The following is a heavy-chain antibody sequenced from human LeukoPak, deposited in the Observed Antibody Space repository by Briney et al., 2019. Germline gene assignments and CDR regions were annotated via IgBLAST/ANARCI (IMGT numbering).Heavy chain of an antibody. CDR1: GGSISSSSYY. Sequence: PSETLSLTCTVSGGSISSSSYYWGWLRQPPGKGLEWIGSIYYSGSTYYNPSLKSRVTISVDTSKNQFSLKLSSVTAADTAVYYCARRDSSGWYYFDYWGQGTLVTVSS. CDR2: IYYSGST. D-gene: IGHD6-19*01. CDR3: ARRDSSGWYYFDY. V-gene: IGHV4-39*01. J-gene: IGHJ4*02.